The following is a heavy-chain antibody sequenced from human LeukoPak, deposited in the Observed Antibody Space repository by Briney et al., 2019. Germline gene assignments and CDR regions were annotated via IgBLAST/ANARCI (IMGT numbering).Heavy chain of an antibody. D-gene: IGHD3-10*01. Sequence: GGSLRLSCAASGFTVSSNYMSWVRQAPGKGLEWVSVIYSGGSTYYADSVKGRFTISRDNSKNTLYLQMNSLRAEDTAVYYCARDLARRVDGVLWFGELPNWFDPWGQGTLVTVSS. V-gene: IGHV3-66*01. CDR2: IYSGGST. CDR3: ARDLARRVDGVLWFGELPNWFDP. J-gene: IGHJ5*02. CDR1: GFTVSSNY.